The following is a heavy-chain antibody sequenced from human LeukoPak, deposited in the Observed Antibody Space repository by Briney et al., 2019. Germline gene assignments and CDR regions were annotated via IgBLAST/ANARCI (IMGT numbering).Heavy chain of an antibody. Sequence: SQTLSLTCTVSGGSISSGYYWGWIRQPPGKGLEWIGYIYYSGSTNYNPSLKSRVTISVDTSKNQFSLKLSSVTAADTAVYYCARAYYYYYMDVWGKGTTVTVSS. CDR1: GGSISSGYY. CDR2: IYYSGST. CDR3: ARAYYYYYMDV. V-gene: IGHV4-61*01. J-gene: IGHJ6*03.